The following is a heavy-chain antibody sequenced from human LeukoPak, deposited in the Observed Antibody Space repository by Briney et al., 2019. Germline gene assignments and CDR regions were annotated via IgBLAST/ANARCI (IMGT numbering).Heavy chain of an antibody. Sequence: ASVKVSCKASGYTFTGYYMHWVRQAPGQGLEWVGRINPNSGGTNYAQKFQGRVTMTRDTSISTAYMELSRLRSDDTAVYYCASFWIKGDHPFDYWGQGTLVTVSS. CDR2: INPNSGGT. J-gene: IGHJ4*02. D-gene: IGHD3-3*01. CDR3: ASFWIKGDHPFDY. V-gene: IGHV1-2*06. CDR1: GYTFTGYY.